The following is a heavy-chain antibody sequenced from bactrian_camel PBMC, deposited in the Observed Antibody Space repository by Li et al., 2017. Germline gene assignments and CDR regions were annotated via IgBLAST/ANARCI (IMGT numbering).Heavy chain of an antibody. CDR2: IDTDGKT. V-gene: IGHV3S31*01. CDR3: AARSGPAWIGCSLDSDFGS. CDR1: GYTYSAYS. J-gene: IGHJ6*01. Sequence: DVQLVESGGGSAQAGGSLRLSCVYSGYTYSAYSMGWFRQAPGKEREGVAGIDTDGKTSYLNSVKGRFTISQDKANNTLYLQMNSLKPKDTAMYFCAARSGPAWIGCSLDSDFGSWGQGTQVTVS. D-gene: IGHD3*01.